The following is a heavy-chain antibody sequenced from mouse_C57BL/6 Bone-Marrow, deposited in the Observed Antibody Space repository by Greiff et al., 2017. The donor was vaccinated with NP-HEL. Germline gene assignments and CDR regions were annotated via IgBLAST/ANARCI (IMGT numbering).Heavy chain of an antibody. CDR1: GFTFSSYA. CDR2: ISDGGSYT. CDR3: ARDQDTTVVADWYFDV. D-gene: IGHD1-1*01. Sequence: EVHLVESGGGLVKPGGSLKLSCAASGFTFSSYAMSWVRQTPEKRLEWVATISDGGSYTYYPDNVKGRFTISRDNAKNNLYLQMSHLKSEDTAMYYCARDQDTTVVADWYFDVWGTGTTVTVSS. V-gene: IGHV5-4*01. J-gene: IGHJ1*03.